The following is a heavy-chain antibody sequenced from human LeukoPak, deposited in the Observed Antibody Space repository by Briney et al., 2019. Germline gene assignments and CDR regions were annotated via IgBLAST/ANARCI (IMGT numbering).Heavy chain of an antibody. V-gene: IGHV3-33*05. D-gene: IGHD2-15*01. CDR3: AKAPVTSCRGAFCYPFDY. Sequence: QSGGSLRLSCAASGFTFSDYGMHWVRQAPGKGLEWVAVISYDGSNKYYADSVRGRFTISRDTSRSTLYLQMNSLRAEDAAVYYCAKAPVTSCRGAFCYPFDYWGQGTLVTVSS. CDR2: ISYDGSNK. CDR1: GFTFSDYG. J-gene: IGHJ4*02.